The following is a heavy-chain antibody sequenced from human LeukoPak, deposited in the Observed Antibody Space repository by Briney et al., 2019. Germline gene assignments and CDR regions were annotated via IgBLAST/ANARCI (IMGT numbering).Heavy chain of an antibody. Sequence: QPGGSLRLSCAASGFTFSSYAMHWARQAPGKGLEWVAVISYDGSNKYYADSVKGRFTISRDNSKNTLYLQMNSLRAEDTAVYYCARSDWDIAARPEFTLWGQGTLVTVSS. CDR1: GFTFSSYA. CDR2: ISYDGSNK. CDR3: ARSDWDIAARPEFTL. J-gene: IGHJ4*02. D-gene: IGHD6-6*01. V-gene: IGHV3-30-3*01.